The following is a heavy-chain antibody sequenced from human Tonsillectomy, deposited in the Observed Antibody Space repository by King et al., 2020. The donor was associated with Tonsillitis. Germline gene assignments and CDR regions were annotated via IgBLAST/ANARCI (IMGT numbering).Heavy chain of an antibody. CDR1: GFPLIMYW. D-gene: IGHD2-15*01. J-gene: IGHJ4*02. CDR3: ARMNVYCSGGFCYWGGIEY. Sequence: EVQLVESGGGLVQPGGSLRLSCAASGFPLIMYWMTWVRQAPGKGLEWVANINQEGSEKHYVDSVKGRFTISRDNAKNSLVLQMSSLRAEDTAVYYCARMNVYCSGGFCYWGGIEYWGQGTLVTVSS. CDR2: INQEGSEK. V-gene: IGHV3-7*01.